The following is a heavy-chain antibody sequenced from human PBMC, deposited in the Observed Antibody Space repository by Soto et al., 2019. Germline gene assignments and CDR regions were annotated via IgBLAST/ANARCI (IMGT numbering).Heavy chain of an antibody. D-gene: IGHD3-16*02. V-gene: IGHV4-59*01. Sequence: SETLSLTCTVSGGSISSYYWSWIRQPPGKGLEWIGYIYYSGSTNYNPSLKSRVTISVDTSKNQFSLKLSSVTAADTAVYYCARVHGDYDYAWGSYRSNWFDPWGQGTLVTVSS. CDR3: ARVHGDYDYAWGSYRSNWFDP. CDR1: GGSISSYY. J-gene: IGHJ5*02. CDR2: IYYSGST.